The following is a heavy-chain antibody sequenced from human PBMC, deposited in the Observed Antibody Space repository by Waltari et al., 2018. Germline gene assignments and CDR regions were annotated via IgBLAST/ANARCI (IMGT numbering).Heavy chain of an antibody. V-gene: IGHV1-69*08. D-gene: IGHD2-15*01. CDR3: ARDYGGNPVGGVDY. CDR1: GGTFSSYT. J-gene: IGHJ4*02. Sequence: QVQLVQSGAEVKKPGSSVKVSCKASGGTFSSYTISWVRQAPGQGLEWMGRSIPSLGIANYAQKFQGRVTITADKSTSTAYMELSSLRSEDTAVYYCARDYGGNPVGGVDYWGQGTLVTVSS. CDR2: SIPSLGIA.